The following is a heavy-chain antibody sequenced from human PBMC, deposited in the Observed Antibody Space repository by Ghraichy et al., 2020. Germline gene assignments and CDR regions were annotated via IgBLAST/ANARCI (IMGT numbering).Heavy chain of an antibody. D-gene: IGHD3-10*01. CDR2: INPSGGRT. Sequence: ASVKVSCKASGYTFINYYMHWVRHAPGQGLQWMGIINPSGGRTNYAQKFQGRVTVTRDTSTSTVYMELSSLTSEDTAVYYCARGLRGLDGLDVWGQGTTVTVSS. V-gene: IGHV1-46*01. J-gene: IGHJ6*02. CDR1: GYTFINYY. CDR3: ARGLRGLDGLDV.